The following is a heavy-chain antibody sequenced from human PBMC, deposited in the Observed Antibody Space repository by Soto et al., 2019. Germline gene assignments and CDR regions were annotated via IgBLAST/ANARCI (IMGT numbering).Heavy chain of an antibody. Sequence: SVKVSCKASGDSLNTFTLSWVRQAPGQGLEWMGGIIPIFGTTNYAQNFQGRVTFTADASTSTAYMELSSLRSEDTAVYYCARGDTMVRGVIIDYFDYWGQGTLVTVSS. CDR1: GDSLNTFT. D-gene: IGHD3-10*01. J-gene: IGHJ4*02. V-gene: IGHV1-69*13. CDR2: IIPIFGTT. CDR3: ARGDTMVRGVIIDYFDY.